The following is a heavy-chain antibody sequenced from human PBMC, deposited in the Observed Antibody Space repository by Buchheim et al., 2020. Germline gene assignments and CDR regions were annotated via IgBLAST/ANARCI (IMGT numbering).Heavy chain of an antibody. CDR1: GFTFSSYA. J-gene: IGHJ4*02. D-gene: IGHD3-16*01. V-gene: IGHV3-30-3*01. Sequence: QVQLVESGGGVVQPGRSLRLSCAASGFTFSSYAMHWVRQAPGKGLEWVAVISNDGSNKYYADSVKGRFTISRDNSKNTLYLQMNSLRAEDTAVYYCARALGVSHYFDYWGQGTL. CDR2: ISNDGSNK. CDR3: ARALGVSHYFDY.